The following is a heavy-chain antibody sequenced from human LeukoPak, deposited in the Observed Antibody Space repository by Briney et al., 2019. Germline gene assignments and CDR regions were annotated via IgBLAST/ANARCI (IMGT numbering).Heavy chain of an antibody. Sequence: GGSLRLSCAASGFTFSSYAMHWVRQAPGKGLEWVAVISYDGSNKYYADSVKGRFTISRDNSKNTLYLQMNSLRAEDTAVYYCAISTDILTGYYRYWGQGTLVTVSS. CDR1: GFTFSSYA. J-gene: IGHJ4*02. V-gene: IGHV3-30*04. CDR2: ISYDGSNK. D-gene: IGHD3-9*01. CDR3: AISTDILTGYYRY.